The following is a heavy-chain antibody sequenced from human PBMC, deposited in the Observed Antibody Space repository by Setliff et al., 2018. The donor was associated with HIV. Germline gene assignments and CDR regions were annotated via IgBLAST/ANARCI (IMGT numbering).Heavy chain of an antibody. CDR2: IYYSGNT. Sequence: PSETLSLTCTVSGGSIKSSSYYWGWIRQPPGKGLEWIGSIYYSGNTYYNPSLKSRVTISEDRSRNQFSLRLCSVTAADTAIYYCARDPTSSWYVTTQRTKEYFHHWGQGTLVTVSS. CDR3: ARDPTSSWYVTTQRTKEYFHH. D-gene: IGHD6-13*01. CDR1: GGSIKSSSYY. J-gene: IGHJ1*01. V-gene: IGHV4-39*07.